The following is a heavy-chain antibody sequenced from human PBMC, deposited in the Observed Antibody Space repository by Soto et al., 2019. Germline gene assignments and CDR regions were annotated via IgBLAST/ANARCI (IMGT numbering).Heavy chain of an antibody. D-gene: IGHD4-17*01. CDR2: ISYDGGYE. J-gene: IGHJ2*01. Sequence: QEQLVESGGGVVQPGKSLRLSCAASRFAFSSYAMHWVRQAPGKGLEWLAVISYDGGYENYADSVKGRFTVSRDNSKNTLWLQSNSLRPEDTALYYCAKGTTVTPWRDRDLWGQGTLVTVSS. CDR3: AKGTTVTPWRDRDL. CDR1: RFAFSSYA. V-gene: IGHV3-30*18.